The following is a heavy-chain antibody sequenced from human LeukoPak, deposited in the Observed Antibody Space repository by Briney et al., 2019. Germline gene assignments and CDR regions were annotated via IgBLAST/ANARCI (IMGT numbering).Heavy chain of an antibody. CDR2: IYHSGST. CDR1: GGSISSSNW. J-gene: IGHJ5*02. Sequence: SETLSLTCAVSGGSISSSNWWSWVRQPPGKGLEWIGEIYHSGSTNYNPSLKSRVTISVVKSKNQFSLKLSSVTAADTAVYYCARTARDSSGYYPNWFDPWGQGTLVTVSS. CDR3: ARTARDSSGYYPNWFDP. V-gene: IGHV4-4*02. D-gene: IGHD3-22*01.